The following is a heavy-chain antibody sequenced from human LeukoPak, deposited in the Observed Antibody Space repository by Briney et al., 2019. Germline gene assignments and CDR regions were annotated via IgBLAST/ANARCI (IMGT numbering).Heavy chain of an antibody. J-gene: IGHJ4*02. V-gene: IGHV3-21*01. CDR2: ISSSSSYI. CDR3: ARALNYYDIDY. Sequence: GGSLRLSCAASGFTFSSYSMNWVRQAPGKGLEWVSSISSSSSYIYYADSLKGRFTISRDNAKNSLYLQMNSLRAEDTAVYYCARALNYYDIDYWGQGTLVTVSS. D-gene: IGHD3-22*01. CDR1: GFTFSSYS.